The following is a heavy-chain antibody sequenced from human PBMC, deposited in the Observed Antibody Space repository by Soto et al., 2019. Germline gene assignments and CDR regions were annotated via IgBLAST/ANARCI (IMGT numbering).Heavy chain of an antibody. V-gene: IGHV3-48*03. D-gene: IGHD6-13*01. Sequence: PGGSLRLSCAASGFTFSSYEMNWVRQAPGKGLEWVSYISSSGNIIFYADSVKGRFTISRDNAKNSLYLQMNSLRVEDTAVYYCATIYYSSSWSEGFDYWGQGTLVTVSS. CDR1: GFTFSSYE. CDR2: ISSSGNII. CDR3: ATIYYSSSWSEGFDY. J-gene: IGHJ4*02.